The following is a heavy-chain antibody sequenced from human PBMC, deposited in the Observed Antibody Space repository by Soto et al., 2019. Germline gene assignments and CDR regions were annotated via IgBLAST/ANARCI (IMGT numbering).Heavy chain of an antibody. Sequence: QVQLQESGPGLVKPSETLSLTCTVSGGSVSSGSYYWSWIRQPPGKGLEWIGYIYYSGSTNYNPSLKSRVTISVDTSKNQFSLKLSSVTAADTAVYYCARTFLDPRYCSSTSCWNNIDYWGQGTLVTVSS. D-gene: IGHD2-2*01. CDR2: IYYSGST. CDR3: ARTFLDPRYCSSTSCWNNIDY. J-gene: IGHJ4*02. V-gene: IGHV4-61*01. CDR1: GGSVSSGSYY.